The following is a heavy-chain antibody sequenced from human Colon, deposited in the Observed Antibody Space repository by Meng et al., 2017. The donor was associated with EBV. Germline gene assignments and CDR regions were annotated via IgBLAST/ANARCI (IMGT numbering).Heavy chain of an antibody. J-gene: IGHJ4*02. D-gene: IGHD2-8*01. V-gene: IGHV4-59*11. Sequence: VHLQESCPVLVKPSEARSPACSVSGGSYRCHYGCWIRQSPGRGLEWIGYVYYSGTTNYNPSLKSRVTMSVDTSKNNFSLKLSSVTAADTALYYCVRGSQVYYFESWGQGLLVTVSS. CDR2: VYYSGTT. CDR1: GGSYRCHY. CDR3: VRGSQVYYFES.